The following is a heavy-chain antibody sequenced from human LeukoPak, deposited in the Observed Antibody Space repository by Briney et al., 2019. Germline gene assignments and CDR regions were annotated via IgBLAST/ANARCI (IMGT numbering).Heavy chain of an antibody. Sequence: GGSLRLSCAASGFTFDNYRMSWVRQAPGKGLEWVANIKQDGSEKYYVDSVKGRFTISRDNAKNSLYLQMNSLRAEDTAVYYCARLRYSSSWWDAFDIWGQGTMVTVSS. V-gene: IGHV3-7*01. CDR1: GFTFDNYR. D-gene: IGHD6-13*01. CDR2: IKQDGSEK. CDR3: ARLRYSSSWWDAFDI. J-gene: IGHJ3*02.